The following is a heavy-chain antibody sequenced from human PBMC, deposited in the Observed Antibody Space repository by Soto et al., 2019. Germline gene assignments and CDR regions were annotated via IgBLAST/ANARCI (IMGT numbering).Heavy chain of an antibody. J-gene: IGHJ4*02. CDR2: ISYDGSNK. V-gene: IGHV3-30-3*01. CDR1: GFTFSSYA. CDR3: ARAYGFDY. Sequence: GALRLSCAASGFTFSSYAMHWVRQAPGKGLEWVAVISYDGSNKYYADSVKGRFTISRDNSKNTLYLQMNSLRAEDTAVYYCARAYGFDYWGQGTLVTVSS. D-gene: IGHD3-10*01.